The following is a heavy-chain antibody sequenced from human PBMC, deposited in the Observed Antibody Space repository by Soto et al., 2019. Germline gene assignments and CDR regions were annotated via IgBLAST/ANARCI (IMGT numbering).Heavy chain of an antibody. D-gene: IGHD7-27*01. J-gene: IGHJ6*02. Sequence: LRLSCAASGFTFSSYGMHWVRQAPGKGLEWVAVIWYDGSNKYYADSVKGRFTISRDNSKNTLYLQMNSLRAEDTAVYYCARDLESGHYYYYYGMDVWGQGTTATVSS. CDR3: ARDLESGHYYYYYGMDV. CDR2: IWYDGSNK. CDR1: GFTFSSYG. V-gene: IGHV3-33*01.